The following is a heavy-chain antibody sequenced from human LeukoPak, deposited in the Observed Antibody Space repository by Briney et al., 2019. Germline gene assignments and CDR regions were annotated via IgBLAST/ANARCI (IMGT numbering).Heavy chain of an antibody. CDR2: ISSSTTFI. CDR3: ARDVPIVVVPAAYYYYYYYMDV. Sequence: GGSLRLSCAASGFSFSSFSMNWVRQAPGKGLEWVSSISSSTTFIDYADSVKGRFTISRDNAKNSLYLRMNSLRAEDTAVYYCARDVPIVVVPAAYYYYYYYMDVWGKGTTVTVSS. D-gene: IGHD2-2*01. CDR1: GFSFSSFS. V-gene: IGHV3-21*01. J-gene: IGHJ6*03.